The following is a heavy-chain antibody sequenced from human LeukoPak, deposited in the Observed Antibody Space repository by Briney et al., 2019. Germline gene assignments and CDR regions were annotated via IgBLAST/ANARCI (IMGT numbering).Heavy chain of an antibody. CDR3: ARSFLYCSGGSCYPRSYNFDY. CDR1: GYTFTSYG. J-gene: IGHJ4*02. CDR2: ISAYNGNT. V-gene: IGHV1-18*01. Sequence: ASVKVSCKASGYTFTSYGISWVRQAPGQGLEWMGWISAYNGNTIYAQKLQGRVTMTTDTSTSTAYMELRSLRSDDTAVYYCARSFLYCSGGSCYPRSYNFDYWGQGTLVTVSS. D-gene: IGHD2-15*01.